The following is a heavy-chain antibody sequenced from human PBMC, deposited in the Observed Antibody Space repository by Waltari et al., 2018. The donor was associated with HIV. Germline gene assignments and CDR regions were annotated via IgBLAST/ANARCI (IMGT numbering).Heavy chain of an antibody. V-gene: IGHV4-61*02. Sequence: QVQLQESGPGLVKPSQTLSLTCTVSGGSISSGSYYWSWIRQPAGKGLEWIGRIYTSGSTNYTPSLKSRVTISVDTSKNQFSLKLSSVTAADTAVYYCAREEVTIFGVVIIRYWGQGTLVTVSS. J-gene: IGHJ4*02. CDR1: GGSISSGSYY. D-gene: IGHD3-3*01. CDR3: AREEVTIFGVVIIRY. CDR2: IYTSGST.